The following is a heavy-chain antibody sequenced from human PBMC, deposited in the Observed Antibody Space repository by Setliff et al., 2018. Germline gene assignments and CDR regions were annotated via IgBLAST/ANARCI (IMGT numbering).Heavy chain of an antibody. V-gene: IGHV1-18*01. CDR1: GYTFTTYG. J-gene: IGHJ4*02. CDR3: ARAPSSIGVGGSLLH. D-gene: IGHD6-19*01. Sequence: ASVKVSCKASGYTFTTYGIIWVRQAPGQGLEWMGWTSAYNDSTNYAQRLQGRVTMTTDTSTSTAYMELRGLSSDDTAVYYCARAPSSIGVGGSLLHWGQGTLVTV. CDR2: TSAYNDST.